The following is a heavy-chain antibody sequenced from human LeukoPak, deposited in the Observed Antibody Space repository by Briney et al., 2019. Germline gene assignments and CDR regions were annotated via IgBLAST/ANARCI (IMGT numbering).Heavy chain of an antibody. CDR3: ARCLIAVAGTPLDH. D-gene: IGHD6-19*01. CDR2: IYYSGLT. J-gene: IGHJ4*02. V-gene: IGHV4-38-2*02. CDR1: VYSISSGYY. Sequence: SETLSLTCSVSVYSISSGYYWGWIRQPPGKGLEWIACIYYSGLTYYNPSLRSRVTIPVDTSKNQFSLKLSSVTAADTAVYHCARCLIAVAGTPLDHWGQGTLVTVSS.